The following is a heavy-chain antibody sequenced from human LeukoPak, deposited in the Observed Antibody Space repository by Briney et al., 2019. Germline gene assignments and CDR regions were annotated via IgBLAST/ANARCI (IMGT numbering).Heavy chain of an antibody. J-gene: IGHJ4*02. CDR2: ISYDGSNK. D-gene: IGHD6-6*01. CDR3: AKGPYSSSSLSLRRFDY. Sequence: PGGSLRLSCAASGFTFSSYGTHWVRQAPGKGLEWVAVISYDGSNKYYADSVKGRFTISRDNSKNTLYLQMNSLRAEDTAVYYCAKGPYSSSSLSLRRFDYWGQGTLVTVSS. V-gene: IGHV3-30*18. CDR1: GFTFSSYG.